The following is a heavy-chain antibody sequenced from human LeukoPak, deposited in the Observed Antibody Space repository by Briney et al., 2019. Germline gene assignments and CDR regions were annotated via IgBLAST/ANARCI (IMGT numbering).Heavy chain of an antibody. V-gene: IGHV3-20*04. Sequence: GGSLRLSCAASGFTFDDYGMSWVRQAPGKGLEWVSGINWNGGSTGYADSVKGRFTISRDNSKNTLYLQMNSLRAEDTAVYYCARDWWRSTTGTTSAFDIRGQGTMVTVSS. J-gene: IGHJ3*02. CDR2: INWNGGST. CDR3: ARDWWRSTTGTTSAFDI. CDR1: GFTFDDYG. D-gene: IGHD4-17*01.